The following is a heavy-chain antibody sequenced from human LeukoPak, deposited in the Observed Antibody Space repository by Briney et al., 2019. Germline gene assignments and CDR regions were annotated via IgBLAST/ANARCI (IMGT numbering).Heavy chain of an antibody. Sequence: GTSVKVSYKPSGFTFTSSAVQWVRQARGQRLEWIGWIVVGSGNTNYAQKFEERVTITRDMSTSTAYMELSSLRSEDTAVYYCAADYDYYGSGSYYGNYYYGMDVWGKGTTVTVSS. CDR2: IVVGSGNT. V-gene: IGHV1-58*01. J-gene: IGHJ6*04. CDR3: AADYDYYGSGSYYGNYYYGMDV. D-gene: IGHD3-10*01. CDR1: GFTFTSSA.